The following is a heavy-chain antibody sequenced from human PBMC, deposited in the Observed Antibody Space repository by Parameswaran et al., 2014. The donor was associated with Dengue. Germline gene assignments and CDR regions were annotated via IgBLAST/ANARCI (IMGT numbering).Heavy chain of an antibody. V-gene: IGHV4-34*01. Sequence: WIRQPPGKGLEWIGEINHSGSTNYNPSLKSRVTISVDTSKNQFSLKLSSVTAADTAVYYCARGHPGCCSSTSCLNTGAWFDPWGQGTLVTVSS. J-gene: IGHJ5*02. CDR3: ARGHPGCCSSTSCLNTGAWFDP. D-gene: IGHD2-2*01. CDR2: INHSGST.